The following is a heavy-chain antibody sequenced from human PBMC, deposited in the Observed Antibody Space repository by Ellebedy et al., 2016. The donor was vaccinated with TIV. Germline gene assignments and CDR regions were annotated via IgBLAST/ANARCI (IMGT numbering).Heavy chain of an antibody. CDR1: GGSISSYY. Sequence: MPSETLSLTCTVSGGSISSYYWSWIRQPPGKGLEWIGYIYYSGSTNYHPSLKSRVTISVDTSKNQFSLKLSSVTAADTAVYYCARDRKHLYGMDVWGQGTTVTVSS. J-gene: IGHJ6*02. CDR2: IYYSGST. D-gene: IGHD1-14*01. CDR3: ARDRKHLYGMDV. V-gene: IGHV4-59*01.